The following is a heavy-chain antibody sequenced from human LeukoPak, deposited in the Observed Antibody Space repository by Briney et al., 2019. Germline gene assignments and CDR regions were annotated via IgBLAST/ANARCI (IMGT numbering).Heavy chain of an antibody. Sequence: GESLKISCKGSGCSFTNYWIGWVRQMPGKGLEWMGIIYPGNSDTRYSPSFQGQVTISADKSISTAYLRWSSLKASDTAMYYCATLDGYNYPIDYWGQGTLVTVSS. J-gene: IGHJ4*02. CDR3: ATLDGYNYPIDY. CDR1: GCSFTNYW. D-gene: IGHD5-24*01. V-gene: IGHV5-51*01. CDR2: IYPGNSDT.